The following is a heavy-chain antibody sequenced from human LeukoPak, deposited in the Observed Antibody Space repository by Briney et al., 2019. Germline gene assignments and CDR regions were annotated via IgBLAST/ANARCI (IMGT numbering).Heavy chain of an antibody. CDR3: ARLHNWNYLGNYYMDV. CDR1: GYTFTSYG. D-gene: IGHD1-7*01. V-gene: IGHV1-18*01. CDR2: ISAYNGNT. J-gene: IGHJ6*03. Sequence: ASVKVSCKASGYTFTSYGISWVRQAPGQGLEWMGWISAYNGNTNYAQKLQGRVTMTTDTSTSTAYMELRSLRSDDTAVYYCARLHNWNYLGNYYMDVWGKGTTVTVSS.